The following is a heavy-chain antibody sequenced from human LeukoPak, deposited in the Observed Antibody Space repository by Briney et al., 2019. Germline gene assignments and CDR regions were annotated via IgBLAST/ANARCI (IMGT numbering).Heavy chain of an antibody. J-gene: IGHJ6*03. CDR2: IYYSGST. CDR1: GGSISSSPYY. Sequence: TSETLSLTCTVSGGSISSSPYYWGWVRQPPGKGLEWIGSIYYSGSTYYNPSLKSRVTISVDTSKNQFSLKLSSVTAADTAVYYCASGGYYYMDVWGKGTTVTVSS. V-gene: IGHV4-39*07. CDR3: ASGGYYYMDV.